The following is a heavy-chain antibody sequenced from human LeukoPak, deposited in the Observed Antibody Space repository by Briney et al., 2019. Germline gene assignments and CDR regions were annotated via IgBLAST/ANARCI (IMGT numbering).Heavy chain of an antibody. D-gene: IGHD3-22*01. J-gene: IGHJ4*02. CDR1: GFTFNSYW. V-gene: IGHV3-7*01. CDR2: INQDGSVK. Sequence: GGSLRLSCAVSGFTFNSYWMSWVRQAPGKGLEWVGNINQDGSVKYYVDSVKGRFTISRDNAKSSLYLQMNSLRAEDTAVYYCATSRDSSGVDWGQGTLVTVSS. CDR3: ATSRDSSGVD.